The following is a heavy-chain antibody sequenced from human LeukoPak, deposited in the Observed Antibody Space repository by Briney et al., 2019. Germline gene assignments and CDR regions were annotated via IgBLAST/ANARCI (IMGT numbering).Heavy chain of an antibody. D-gene: IGHD1-26*01. CDR2: IGPYNGNS. CDR3: ARGFPMGAITAYYNYMDV. CDR1: GYRFTNYG. Sequence: ASVKVSCKASGYRFTNYGISWVRQAPGQGLEWMGWIGPYNGNSNYAQNLQDRVTMTTDTSTSTTYMELRSLRSDDTAVYYCARGFPMGAITAYYNYMDVWGKGTTVTVSS. V-gene: IGHV1-18*01. J-gene: IGHJ6*03.